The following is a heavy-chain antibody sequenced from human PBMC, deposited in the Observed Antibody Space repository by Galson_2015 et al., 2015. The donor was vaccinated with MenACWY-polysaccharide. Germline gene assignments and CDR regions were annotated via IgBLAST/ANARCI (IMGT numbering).Heavy chain of an antibody. CDR3: ARWGIRGDPGGSFDN. V-gene: IGHV1-8*01. CDR2: MSPNSGDT. J-gene: IGHJ4*01. D-gene: IGHD2-21*01. Sequence: SLRLSCKASGFDFDSHAINWVRQATGQGLEWMGWMSPNSGDTGYAHTLRGRVTTTRDTSINTAYLELSSLRAEDTAVYYCARWGIRGDPGGSFDNWGHGTQVTVSS. CDR1: GFDFDSHA.